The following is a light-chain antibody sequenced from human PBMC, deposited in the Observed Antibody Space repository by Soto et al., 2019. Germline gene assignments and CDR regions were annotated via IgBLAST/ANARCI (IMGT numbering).Light chain of an antibody. V-gene: IGLV4-69*01. CDR3: QTWGTGIRV. J-gene: IGLJ1*01. Sequence: QSVLTQSPSASASLGAPVKLTCTLSSGHSNYAITWHQQQPEKGPRYLMKVNSDGSHRKGDGIPDRFSGSSSGAQRYLTISSLQSEDEADYDCQTWGTGIRVFGTGTKVTVL. CDR2: VNSDGSH. CDR1: SGHSNYA.